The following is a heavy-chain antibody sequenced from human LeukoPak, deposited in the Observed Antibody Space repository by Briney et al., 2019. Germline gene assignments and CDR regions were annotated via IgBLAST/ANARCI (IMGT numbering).Heavy chain of an antibody. V-gene: IGHV1-8*03. D-gene: IGHD6-19*01. CDR2: MNPNSGNT. CDR1: GYTFTSYD. J-gene: IGHJ4*02. Sequence: ASVKVSCKASGYTFTSYDINWVRQATGQGLEWMGWMNPNSGNTGYAQKFQGRVTITTDTSTSTAYMELRSLRSDDTAVYYCARDPGSGWLEGYWGQGTLVTVSS. CDR3: ARDPGSGWLEGY.